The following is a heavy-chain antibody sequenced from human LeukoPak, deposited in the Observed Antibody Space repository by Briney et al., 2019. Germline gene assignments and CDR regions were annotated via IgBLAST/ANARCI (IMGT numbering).Heavy chain of an antibody. Sequence: SETLSLTCTVSGGSISRYYWSWIRQPAGKGLEWIGRIYTSGSTNYNPSLKSRVTMSVDTSKNQFSLKLSSVTAADTAVYYCARDGRSRSGYQNWFDPWGQGTLVTVSS. J-gene: IGHJ5*02. D-gene: IGHD3-22*01. CDR1: GGSISRYY. CDR2: IYTSGST. V-gene: IGHV4-4*07. CDR3: ARDGRSRSGYQNWFDP.